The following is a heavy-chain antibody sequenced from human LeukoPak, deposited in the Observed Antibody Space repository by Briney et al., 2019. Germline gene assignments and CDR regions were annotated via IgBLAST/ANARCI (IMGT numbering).Heavy chain of an antibody. J-gene: IGHJ5*02. D-gene: IGHD6-13*01. CDR2: IYHSGST. CDR3: ARDLVSRIAAAGPSNEWFDP. CDR1: GGSISTYY. V-gene: IGHV4-59*12. Sequence: KASETLSLTCTVSGGSISTYYWSWIRQPPGKGLEWIGYIYHSGSTYYNPSLKSRVTISVDRSKNQFSLKLSSVTAADTAVYYCARDLVSRIAAAGPSNEWFDPWGQGTLVTVSS.